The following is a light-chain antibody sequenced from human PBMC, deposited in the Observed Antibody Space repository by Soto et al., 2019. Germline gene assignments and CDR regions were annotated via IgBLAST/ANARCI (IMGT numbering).Light chain of an antibody. Sequence: EIVLTQSPGTLSLSPGERATISCRASQSVDTAYLAWYQKKPGQPPRLIMYGTSNRVTGIPDRFSGSGSGTDFTLTISRLEPEYFAVYYCQQYGSSSTFGGGTKVEIK. J-gene: IGKJ4*01. CDR3: QQYGSSST. CDR1: QSVDTAY. V-gene: IGKV3-20*01. CDR2: GTS.